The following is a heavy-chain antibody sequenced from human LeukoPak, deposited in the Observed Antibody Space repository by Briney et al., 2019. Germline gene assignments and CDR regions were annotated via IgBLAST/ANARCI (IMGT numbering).Heavy chain of an antibody. V-gene: IGHV4-59*01. Sequence: SETLSLTCAVYGGSFSGYYWSWIRQPPGKGLEWIGSIYYSGSTNYNPSLNSRVTISVDTSKNQFSLKLTSVTAADTAVYYCARASGARRSFDIWGQGTMVTVSS. D-gene: IGHD1-26*01. CDR1: GGSFSGYY. J-gene: IGHJ3*02. CDR2: IYYSGST. CDR3: ARASGARRSFDI.